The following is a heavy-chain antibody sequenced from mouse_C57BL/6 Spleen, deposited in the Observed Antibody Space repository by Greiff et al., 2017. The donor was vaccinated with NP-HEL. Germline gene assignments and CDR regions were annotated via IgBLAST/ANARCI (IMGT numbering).Heavy chain of an antibody. CDR2: IRLKSDNYAT. CDR3: TGGGYFDV. V-gene: IGHV6-3*01. Sequence: EVMLVESGGGLVQPGGSMKLSCVASGFTFSNYWMNWVRQSPEKGLVWVAQIRLKSDNYATHYAESVKGRFTISRDDSKSSVYLQMNNLRAEDTGIYYCTGGGYFDVWGTGTTVTVSS. J-gene: IGHJ1*03. CDR1: GFTFSNYW.